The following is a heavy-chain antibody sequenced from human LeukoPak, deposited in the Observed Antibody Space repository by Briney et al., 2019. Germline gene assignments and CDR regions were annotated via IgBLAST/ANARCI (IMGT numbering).Heavy chain of an antibody. CDR2: IKSDGST. D-gene: IGHD3-22*01. Sequence: GGSLTLSCAASGFTFSSYCMHWVRQAPGKGLVWVSRIKSDGSTRYADSVKGRFTISRDNAKNTVSLQMNSLRAEDTGVYYCARAPSEIGGYYPEYFRHWGQGTLVTVSP. CDR3: ARAPSEIGGYYPEYFRH. CDR1: GFTFSSYC. J-gene: IGHJ1*01. V-gene: IGHV3-74*01.